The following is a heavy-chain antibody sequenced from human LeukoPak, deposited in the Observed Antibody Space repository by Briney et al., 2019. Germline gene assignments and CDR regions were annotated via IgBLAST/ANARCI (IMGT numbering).Heavy chain of an antibody. Sequence: GGSLRLSCAASGFTFSSYDMHWVRQATGKGLEWVSAIGTAGDTCYPGSVKGRFTISRENAKNSLYLQMNSLRAEDTAVYYCARVMGYCTNGVCYTWFDYWGQGTLVTVSS. V-gene: IGHV3-13*01. J-gene: IGHJ4*02. CDR2: IGTAGDT. CDR1: GFTFSSYD. CDR3: ARVMGYCTNGVCYTWFDY. D-gene: IGHD2-8*01.